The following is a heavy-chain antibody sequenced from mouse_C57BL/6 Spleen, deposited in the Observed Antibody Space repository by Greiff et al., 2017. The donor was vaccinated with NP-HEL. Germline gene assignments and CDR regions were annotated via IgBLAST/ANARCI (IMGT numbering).Heavy chain of an antibody. J-gene: IGHJ2*01. CDR1: GYAFSSSW. CDR3: APGTDFDY. CDR2: IYPGDGDT. V-gene: IGHV1-82*01. D-gene: IGHD3-3*01. Sequence: QVQLKQSGPELVKPGASVKISCKASGYAFSSSWMNWVKQRPGKGLEWIGRIYPGDGDTNYIGKFKGKATLTADKSSSTAYMQLSSLTSEDSAVYFCAPGTDFDYWGQGTTLTVSS.